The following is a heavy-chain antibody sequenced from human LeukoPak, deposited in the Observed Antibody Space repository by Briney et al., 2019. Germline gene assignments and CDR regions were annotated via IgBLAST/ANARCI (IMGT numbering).Heavy chain of an antibody. Sequence: PGGSLRLSCAASGFTFSSYSMNWVRQAPGKGLEWVSVIYSGGSTYYADSVKGRFTISRDNSKNTLYLQMNSLRAEDTAVYYCARSVGRRGAFDIWGQGTMVTVFS. CDR2: IYSGGST. D-gene: IGHD2-15*01. CDR1: GFTFSSYS. V-gene: IGHV3-66*01. CDR3: ARSVGRRGAFDI. J-gene: IGHJ3*02.